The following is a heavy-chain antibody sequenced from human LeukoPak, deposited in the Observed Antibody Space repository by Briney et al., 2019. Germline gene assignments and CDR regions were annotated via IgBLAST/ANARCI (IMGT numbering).Heavy chain of an antibody. D-gene: IGHD3-22*01. Sequence: GGSLRLSCAASVFTFSSYAMSLVRQAPGKGLEWVSAISGSGGSTYYADSVKGRFTISRDNSKNTLYLQMNSLRAEDTAVYYCAKGAFTMIVVVANFDYWGQGTLVTVSS. V-gene: IGHV3-23*01. J-gene: IGHJ4*02. CDR2: ISGSGGST. CDR1: VFTFSSYA. CDR3: AKGAFTMIVVVANFDY.